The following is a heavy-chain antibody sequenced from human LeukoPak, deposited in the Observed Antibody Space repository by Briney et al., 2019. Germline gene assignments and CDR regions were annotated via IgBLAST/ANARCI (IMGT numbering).Heavy chain of an antibody. CDR2: INHSGST. V-gene: IGHV4-34*01. CDR3: ARGPKSHYYDSSGYYPRIRYFDY. J-gene: IGHJ4*02. D-gene: IGHD3-22*01. CDR1: GGSFSGYY. Sequence: SETLSLTCAVYGGSFSGYYWSWIRQPPGKGLEWIGEINHSGSTNYNPSLKSRVTISVDTSKSQFSLKLRSVTAADTAVYYCARGPKSHYYDSSGYYPRIRYFDYWGQGTLVTVSS.